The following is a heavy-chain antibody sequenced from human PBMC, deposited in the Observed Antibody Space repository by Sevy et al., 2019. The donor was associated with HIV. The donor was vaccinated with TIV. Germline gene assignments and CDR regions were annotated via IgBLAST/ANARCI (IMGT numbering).Heavy chain of an antibody. V-gene: IGHV3-7*01. CDR1: GFTFNMYW. CDR3: ARVGVGSWLPHYYFDY. CDR2: IKKDGSEK. J-gene: IGHJ4*02. D-gene: IGHD3-3*01. Sequence: GGSLRLSCAASGFTFNMYWMTWVRQAPGKGLEWVANIKKDGSEKYYVDSGKGRFTMSRDNAKNSLYLQMNSLRAEDTGVYYCARVGVGSWLPHYYFDYWGQGALVTGLL.